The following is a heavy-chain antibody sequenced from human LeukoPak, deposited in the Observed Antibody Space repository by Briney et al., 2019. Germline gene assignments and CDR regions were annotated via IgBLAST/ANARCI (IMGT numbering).Heavy chain of an antibody. V-gene: IGHV3-15*01. CDR3: TTARRQLPNWFDP. J-gene: IGHJ5*02. D-gene: IGHD2-2*01. CDR1: GFTFSNAW. Sequence: GGSLRLSCAASGFTFSNAWMSWARQAPGKGLEWVGRIKSKTDGGTTDYAAPVKGRFTISRDDSKNTLYLQMNSLKTEDTAVYYCTTARRQLPNWFDPWGQGTLVTVSS. CDR2: IKSKTDGGTT.